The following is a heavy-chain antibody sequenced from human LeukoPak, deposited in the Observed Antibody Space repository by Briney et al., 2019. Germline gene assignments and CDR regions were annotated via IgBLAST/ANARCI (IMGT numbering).Heavy chain of an antibody. Sequence: GGSLRLSCAASGFTFSSYWMNWVRQAPGKGLEWVSSISSSSSYIYYADSVKGRFTIPRDNAKNSLYLQMNSLRAEDTAVYYCARGGLVWFGELLLDYWGQGTLVTVSS. J-gene: IGHJ4*02. CDR1: GFTFSSYW. CDR3: ARGGLVWFGELLLDY. D-gene: IGHD3-10*01. V-gene: IGHV3-21*01. CDR2: ISSSSSYI.